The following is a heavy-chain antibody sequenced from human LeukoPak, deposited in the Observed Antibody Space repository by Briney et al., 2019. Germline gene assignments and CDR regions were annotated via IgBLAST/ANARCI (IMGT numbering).Heavy chain of an antibody. D-gene: IGHD3-10*02. CDR3: AELGITMIGGV. V-gene: IGHV3-48*03. CDR2: ISSSGSTI. CDR1: GFTFSSYE. Sequence: GGSLRLSCAASGFTFSSYEMKRVRQAPGKGLEGVSYISSSGSTIDYADSVKVRFTISRDNAKNSLYLQMHSLRAEDTAVYYCAELGITMIGGVWGKGTTVTISS. J-gene: IGHJ6*04.